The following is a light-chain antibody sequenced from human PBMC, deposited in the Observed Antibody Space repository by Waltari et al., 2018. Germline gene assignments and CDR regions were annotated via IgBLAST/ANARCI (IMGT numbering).Light chain of an antibody. CDR2: NDD. Sequence: QSVLTQPPSASGTPGQRVTISCSGSSSNIGRNTVNWYHQYPGTAPKLLIFNDDPRPSGFPDRLSASKSGTSASLAISGLQSEDEADYYCAAWDDSLSGPVFGGGTKLTVL. J-gene: IGLJ3*02. V-gene: IGLV1-44*01. CDR1: SSNIGRNT. CDR3: AAWDDSLSGPV.